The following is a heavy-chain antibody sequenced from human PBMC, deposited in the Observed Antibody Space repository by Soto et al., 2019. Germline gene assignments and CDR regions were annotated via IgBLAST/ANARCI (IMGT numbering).Heavy chain of an antibody. D-gene: IGHD2-15*01. CDR1: GGTFSSYA. Sequence: SVKVSCKASGGTFSSYAISWVRQAPGQGLEWMGGIIPIFGTANYAQKFQGRVTITADESTSTAYMELSSLRSEDTAVYYRARAPVDCSDGSCYSEDAFDIWGQGTMVTVS. J-gene: IGHJ3*02. CDR2: IIPIFGTA. CDR3: ARAPVDCSDGSCYSEDAFDI. V-gene: IGHV1-69*13.